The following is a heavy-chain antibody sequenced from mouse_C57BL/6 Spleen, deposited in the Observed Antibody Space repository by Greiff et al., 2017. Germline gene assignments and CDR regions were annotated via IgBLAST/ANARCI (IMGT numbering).Heavy chain of an antibody. J-gene: IGHJ1*03. V-gene: IGHV1-47*01. D-gene: IGHD1-1*01. Sequence: QVQLQQSGAELVKPGASVKMSCKASGYTFTTYPIEWMKQNHGKSLEWIGNFHPYNDDTKYNEKFKGKATFTVEKSSSTVYLELSRLTSDDSAVYYCARALTTVVEGDWYFDVWGTGTTVTVSS. CDR3: ARALTTVVEGDWYFDV. CDR1: GYTFTTYP. CDR2: FHPYNDDT.